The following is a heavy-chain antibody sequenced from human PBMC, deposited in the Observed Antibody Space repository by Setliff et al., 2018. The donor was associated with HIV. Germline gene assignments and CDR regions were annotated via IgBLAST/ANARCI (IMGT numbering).Heavy chain of an antibody. Sequence: ASVKVSCKASGYTFTNYAMHWVRQAPGQRLEWMGWINAGNGDTKYSQKFQGRVTFTWDTSASTAYMELSSPRSEDTALYYCARDSGDDYSDYYYYGMDVWGQGTTVTVS. V-gene: IGHV1-3*01. CDR1: GYTFTNYA. J-gene: IGHJ6*02. CDR3: ARDSGDDYSDYYYYGMDV. D-gene: IGHD4-4*01. CDR2: INAGNGDT.